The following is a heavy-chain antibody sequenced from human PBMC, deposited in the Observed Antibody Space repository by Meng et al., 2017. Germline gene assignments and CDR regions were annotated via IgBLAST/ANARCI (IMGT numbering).Heavy chain of an antibody. Sequence: GESLKISCAASGFTFSSYAMHWVRQAPGKGLEWVAVISYDGSNKYYADSVKGRFTISRDNSKNTLYLQMNSLRAEDTAVYYCARGDYGDYGWGQG. D-gene: IGHD4-17*01. CDR1: GFTFSSYA. CDR2: ISYDGSNK. V-gene: IGHV3-30*04. J-gene: IGHJ4*02. CDR3: ARGDYGDYG.